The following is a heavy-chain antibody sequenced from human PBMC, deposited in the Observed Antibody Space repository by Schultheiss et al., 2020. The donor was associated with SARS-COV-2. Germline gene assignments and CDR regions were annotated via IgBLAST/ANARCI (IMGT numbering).Heavy chain of an antibody. CDR3: ARDPTPYYYGSGSYYADYFDY. D-gene: IGHD3-10*01. CDR2: ISSSSSYI. CDR1: GFTFSDHY. J-gene: IGHJ4*02. Sequence: GESLKISCAASGFTFSDHYMNWVRQAPGKGLEWVSSISSSSSYIYYADSVKGRFTISRDNAKNSLYLQMNSLRAEDTAVYYCARDPTPYYYGSGSYYADYFDYWGQGTLVTVSS. V-gene: IGHV3-21*01.